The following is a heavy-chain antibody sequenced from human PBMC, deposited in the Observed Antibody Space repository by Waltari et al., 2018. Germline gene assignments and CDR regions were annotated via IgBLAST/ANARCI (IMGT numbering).Heavy chain of an antibody. CDR3: ATEWFGELTSFDY. CDR1: GYTFTSYG. Sequence: QVQLVQSGAEVKKPGASVKVSCKASGYTFTSYGISWVRQAPGQGLEWMGWISAYKGNPNYAQKLQGRVTMTTAPSTSTAYMELRSLRADDTAVYYCATEWFGELTSFDYWGQGTLVTVSS. CDR2: ISAYKGNP. V-gene: IGHV1-18*01. J-gene: IGHJ4*02. D-gene: IGHD3-10*01.